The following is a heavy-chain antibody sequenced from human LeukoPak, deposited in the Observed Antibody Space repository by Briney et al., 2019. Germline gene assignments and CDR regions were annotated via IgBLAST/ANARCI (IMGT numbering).Heavy chain of an antibody. CDR1: GGTFSSYA. Sequence: GASVKVSCKASGGTFSSYAISWVRQAPGQGLEWMGGIIPIFGTANYAQKFQGRVTITTDESTSTAYMELSSLRSEDTAVYYCATWDGYSYGLHYWGQGTLVTVSS. CDR2: IIPIFGTA. CDR3: ATWDGYSYGLHY. V-gene: IGHV1-69*05. D-gene: IGHD5-18*01. J-gene: IGHJ4*02.